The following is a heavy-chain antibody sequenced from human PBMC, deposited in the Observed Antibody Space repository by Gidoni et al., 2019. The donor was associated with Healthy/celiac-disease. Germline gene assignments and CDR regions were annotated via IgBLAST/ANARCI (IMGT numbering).Heavy chain of an antibody. V-gene: IGHV1-8*01. CDR3: ARGHGYCSGGSCYPPQDDAFDI. CDR2: MNPNSGNT. J-gene: IGHJ3*02. D-gene: IGHD2-15*01. CDR1: GYTFTSYD. Sequence: QVQLVQSGAEVKQPGASVKVSCKASGYTFTSYDINWVRQATGQGLEWMGWMNPNSGNTGYAQKCQGRVTMTRNTSISTAYMELSSLRSEDTAVYYCARGHGYCSGGSCYPPQDDAFDIWGQGTMVTVSS.